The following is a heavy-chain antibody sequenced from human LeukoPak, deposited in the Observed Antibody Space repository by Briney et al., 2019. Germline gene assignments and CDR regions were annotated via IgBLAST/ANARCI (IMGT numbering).Heavy chain of an antibody. CDR3: ARGRQLWLLRGYFDY. D-gene: IGHD5-18*01. CDR2: IIPIFGTA. J-gene: IGHJ4*02. V-gene: IGHV1-69*05. Sequence: SVTVSCKASGGTFSSYAISWVRQAPGQGLEWMGGIIPIFGTANYAQKFQGRVTMTRDTSISTAYMELSRLRSDDTAVYYCARGRQLWLLRGYFDYWGQGTLVTVSS. CDR1: GGTFSSYA.